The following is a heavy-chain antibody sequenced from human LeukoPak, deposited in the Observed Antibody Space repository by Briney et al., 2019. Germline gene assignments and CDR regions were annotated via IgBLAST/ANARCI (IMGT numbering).Heavy chain of an antibody. D-gene: IGHD3-22*01. V-gene: IGHV4-61*01. CDR2: IYYSGST. CDR1: GGSISSDNYS. J-gene: IGHJ4*02. Sequence: SETLSLTCTVSGGSISSDNYSWSWIRQPPGKGLEWIGYIYYSGSTNYNPSLKSRVTISVDTSKNQFSLKLSSVTAADTAVYYCARASSYYDSSGYYPFDYWGQGTLVTVSS. CDR3: ARASSYYDSSGYYPFDY.